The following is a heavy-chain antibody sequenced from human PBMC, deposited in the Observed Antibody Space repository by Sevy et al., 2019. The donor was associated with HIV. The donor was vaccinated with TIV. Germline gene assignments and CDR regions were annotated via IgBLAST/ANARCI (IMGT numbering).Heavy chain of an antibody. Sequence: SETLSLTCTVSGGSISSYYWSWIRQPAGKGLEWIGRIYTSGSTNYNPSLMSRVTMSVDTSKNQFSLKLSSVTAADTAVYYCARDPDYGGKSYYYYGMDVWGQGTTVTVSS. CDR2: IYTSGST. CDR3: ARDPDYGGKSYYYYGMDV. D-gene: IGHD4-17*01. J-gene: IGHJ6*02. V-gene: IGHV4-4*07. CDR1: GGSISSYY.